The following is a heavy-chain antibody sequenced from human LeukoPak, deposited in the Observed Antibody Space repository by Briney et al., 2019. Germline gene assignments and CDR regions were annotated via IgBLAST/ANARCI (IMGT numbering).Heavy chain of an antibody. J-gene: IGHJ6*02. V-gene: IGHV3-7*01. CDR3: ARRVVPAALYYYGMDV. D-gene: IGHD2-2*01. CDR1: GFTFSSYW. Sequence: GGSLRLSCAASGFTFSSYWMSWVRQAPGKGLEWVANIKQDGSEKYYVDSVKGRFTISRDNAKNSLHLQMNSLRAEDTAVYYCARRVVPAALYYYGMDVWGQGTTVTVSS. CDR2: IKQDGSEK.